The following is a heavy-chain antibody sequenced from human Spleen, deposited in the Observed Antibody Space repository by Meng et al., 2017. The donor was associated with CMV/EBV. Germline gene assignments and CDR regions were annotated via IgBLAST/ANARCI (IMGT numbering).Heavy chain of an antibody. V-gene: IGHV3-74*01. Sequence: GESLKISCAASGFTFSSYSMNWVRQAPGKGLVWVSRINSDGSSTSYADSVKGRFTISRDNAKNTLYLQMNSLRAEDTAVYYCGRVKGYCSRTSCYIDAFDIWGQGTMVTVSS. CDR3: GRVKGYCSRTSCYIDAFDI. J-gene: IGHJ3*02. D-gene: IGHD2-2*02. CDR1: GFTFSSYS. CDR2: INSDGSST.